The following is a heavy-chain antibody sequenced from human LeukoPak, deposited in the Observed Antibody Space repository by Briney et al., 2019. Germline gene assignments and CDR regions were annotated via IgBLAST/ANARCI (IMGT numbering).Heavy chain of an antibody. J-gene: IGHJ4*02. Sequence: GGSLRLSCAASGFTFSSYGMHWVRQAPGKGLEWVATMSYDGSTKYYADSVKGRFTISRDNSKNTLYVQMNSLRAEDTAVYYCARELRFFDYWGQGTLVTVSS. CDR2: MSYDGSTK. V-gene: IGHV3-30*03. CDR3: ARELRFFDY. D-gene: IGHD3-3*01. CDR1: GFTFSSYG.